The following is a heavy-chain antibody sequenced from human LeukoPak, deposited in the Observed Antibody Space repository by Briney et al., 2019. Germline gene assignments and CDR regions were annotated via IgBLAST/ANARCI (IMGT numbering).Heavy chain of an antibody. D-gene: IGHD3-9*01. CDR1: GFTFRSYA. Sequence: GGSLRLSCAASGFTFRSYAMSWVRQAPGKGLEWVSGISGSGGSTYYADSVKGRFTISRDNSKNTLYLQMNSLRAEDTAIYYCAKPFPRHYDILTGYYAPPDYWGQGTLVTVSS. J-gene: IGHJ4*02. CDR2: ISGSGGST. CDR3: AKPFPRHYDILTGYYAPPDY. V-gene: IGHV3-23*01.